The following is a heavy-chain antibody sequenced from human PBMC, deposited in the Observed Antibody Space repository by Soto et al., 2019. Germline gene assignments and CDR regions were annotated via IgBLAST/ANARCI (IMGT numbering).Heavy chain of an antibody. CDR3: ARSPLGYDYVRQTWREVGDSFDI. CDR1: GASLGGFH. D-gene: IGHD3-16*01. CDR2: LIHGGST. J-gene: IGHJ3*02. Sequence: QVRLEQWGAGLLKPSETLSLTCAIYGASLGGFHWTWLRQAPGKGLEWIGELIHGGSTNYNPSLKARVSFSLATSKNQFSLHLRSVTAADTAVYYCARSPLGYDYVRQTWREVGDSFDIWGRGTLVTVSS. V-gene: IGHV4-34*12.